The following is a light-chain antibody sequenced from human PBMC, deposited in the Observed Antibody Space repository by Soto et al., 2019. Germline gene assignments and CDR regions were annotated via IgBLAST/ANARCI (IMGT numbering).Light chain of an antibody. Sequence: IRLTQSPGTLSLTPGERLTLACRASQSVRSNYLAWYKQQPGQAPRLLSYGASSRATGIPDRFSGSGSGTEFTLTISRLAPEDLAMYYCQQYHTSPLMFGQGTKVDIK. CDR3: QQYHTSPLM. CDR2: GAS. V-gene: IGKV3-20*01. J-gene: IGKJ1*01. CDR1: QSVRSNY.